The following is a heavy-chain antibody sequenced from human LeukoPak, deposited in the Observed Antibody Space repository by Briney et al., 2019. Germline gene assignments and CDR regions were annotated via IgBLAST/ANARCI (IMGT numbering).Heavy chain of an antibody. Sequence: GGSLRLSCAASRFTFNSYTMSWVRQAPGKGLEWVSVIGGSNGITFYVGSVKGRFTISRDNSKDTLYLQMNSLRAEDTAVYYCARNENSGWGYFDYWGQGTLVTVSS. J-gene: IGHJ4*02. CDR1: RFTFNSYT. D-gene: IGHD5-12*01. V-gene: IGHV3-23*01. CDR3: ARNENSGWGYFDY. CDR2: IGGSNGIT.